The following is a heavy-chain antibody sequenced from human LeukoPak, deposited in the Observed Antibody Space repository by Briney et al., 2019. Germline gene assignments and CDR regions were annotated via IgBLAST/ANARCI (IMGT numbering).Heavy chain of an antibody. Sequence: ASVKVSCKASGYTFTSYDINWVRQASGQGLEWMGWINPNSGGTNYAQKFQGRVTMTRDTSISTAYMELSRVISDDTAMYYCARSFYYDSSGYYFPWGQGTLVTVSS. CDR1: GYTFTSYD. J-gene: IGHJ4*02. D-gene: IGHD3-22*01. CDR3: ARSFYYDSSGYYFP. CDR2: INPNSGGT. V-gene: IGHV1-2*02.